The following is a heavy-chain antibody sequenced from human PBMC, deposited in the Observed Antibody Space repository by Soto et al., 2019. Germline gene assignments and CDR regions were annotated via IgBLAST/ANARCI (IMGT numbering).Heavy chain of an antibody. CDR2: ISGSGGST. V-gene: IGHV3-23*01. CDR1: GFTFSSYA. D-gene: IGHD2-21*02. J-gene: IGHJ6*02. CDR3: AREKIQAYCGGDCYYYYGMDV. Sequence: GGSLRLSCAASGFTFSSYAMSWVRQAPGKGLEWVSAISGSGGSTYYADSVKGRFTISRDNSKNTRYLQMNSLRAEDTAVYYCAREKIQAYCGGDCYYYYGMDVWGQGTTVTVSS.